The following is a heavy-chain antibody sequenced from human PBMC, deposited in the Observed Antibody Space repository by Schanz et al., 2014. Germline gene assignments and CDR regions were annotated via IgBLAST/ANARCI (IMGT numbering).Heavy chain of an antibody. V-gene: IGHV3-30-3*01. Sequence: QVQLLQFGGGVVQPGRSLRLSCAASGFTFSSYAMHWVRQAPGKGLEWVALISNDGSIKYYADSVEGRFTISRDKSKNTLYLHMNTLRSEDTAVYYCAKDSTHIDIVLVPTAIDYWGQGTLVTVSS. CDR3: AKDSTHIDIVLVPTAIDY. CDR1: GFTFSSYA. J-gene: IGHJ4*02. CDR2: ISNDGSIK. D-gene: IGHD2-2*01.